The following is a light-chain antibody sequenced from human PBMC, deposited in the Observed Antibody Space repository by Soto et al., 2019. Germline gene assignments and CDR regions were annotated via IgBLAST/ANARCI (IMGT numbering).Light chain of an antibody. CDR3: QQRSNWPPIT. CDR1: QSVSSY. Sequence: EIVLTQSPATLSLSPGERATLSCRASQSVSSYLAWYQQKPGQAPRLLIYDASNRATGIPARFSGSGSGTGFTLTISSLEPKDFAVYYCQQRSNWPPITFGQGTRLEIK. CDR2: DAS. J-gene: IGKJ5*01. V-gene: IGKV3-11*01.